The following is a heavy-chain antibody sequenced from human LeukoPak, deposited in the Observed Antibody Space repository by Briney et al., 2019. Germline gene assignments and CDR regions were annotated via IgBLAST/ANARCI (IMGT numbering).Heavy chain of an antibody. CDR2: ISGDTGNT. J-gene: IGHJ6*02. D-gene: IGHD4-17*01. CDR3: ARYGYYYYGMDV. CDR1: GYIFTTYG. V-gene: IGHV1-18*01. Sequence: EASVKVSCKASGYIFTTYGISWVRQAPGQGLEWMGWISGDTGNTNYAQKVQDRVTMTTDTPTSTAYMELRSLRSDDTAVYYCARYGYYYYGMDVWGQGTTVTVSS.